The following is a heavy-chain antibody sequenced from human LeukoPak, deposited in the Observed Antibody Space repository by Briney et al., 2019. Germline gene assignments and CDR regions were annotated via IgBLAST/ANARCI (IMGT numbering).Heavy chain of an antibody. D-gene: IGHD6-19*01. J-gene: IGHJ4*02. CDR2: IYYSGTT. CDR3: ARHPTGYSTGWYVD. Sequence: TSETLSLTCTVSGGSISSYYWSWLRQPPGEGLEWIGNIYYSGTTNYNPSLKSRVTMSVDTSKNQFSLKLSSVTAADTAVYYCARHPTGYSTGWYVDWGQGTLVTVSS. V-gene: IGHV4-59*08. CDR1: GGSISSYY.